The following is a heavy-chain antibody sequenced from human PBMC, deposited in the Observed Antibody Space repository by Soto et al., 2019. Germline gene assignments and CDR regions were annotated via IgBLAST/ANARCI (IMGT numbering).Heavy chain of an antibody. CDR2: ISVSGAGT. D-gene: IGHD1-26*01. J-gene: IGHJ6*02. CDR3: ATLVGATYYYYGMDV. V-gene: IGHV3-53*01. CDR1: GFTVSSNY. Sequence: EVQLVESGGGLIQPGGSLRLSCAASGFTVSSNYVNWVRQAPGKGLEWVSGISVSGAGTYYADAVKGRFTISRDNSKNTLYLEMNSLRDEDTAVYYCATLVGATYYYYGMDVWGQGTTVTVSS.